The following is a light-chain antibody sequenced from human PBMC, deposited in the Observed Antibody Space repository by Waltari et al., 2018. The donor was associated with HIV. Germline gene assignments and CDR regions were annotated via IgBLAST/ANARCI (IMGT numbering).Light chain of an antibody. Sequence: QSVLTQPPSVSGAPGPTVTISCPGGRSTIGADHHVPWSQQFPGRGPILLIYANNNRPSGVPGRFSGSKSGTSASLTITGVQAEDEAHYYCQSYDTSRGGPWVFGGGTSLTVL. CDR3: QSYDTSRGGPWV. V-gene: IGLV1-40*01. CDR2: ANN. J-gene: IGLJ3*02. CDR1: RSTIGADHH.